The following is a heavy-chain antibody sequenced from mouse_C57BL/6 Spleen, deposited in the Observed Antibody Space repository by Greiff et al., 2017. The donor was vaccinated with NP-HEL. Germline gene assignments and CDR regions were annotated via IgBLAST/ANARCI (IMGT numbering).Heavy chain of an antibody. CDR1: GYTFTSYW. CDR3: ARFMIYYGSSYRAMDY. CDR2: IYPGSGST. Sequence: QVQLQQSGAELVKPGASVKMSCKASGYTFTSYWITWVKQRPGQGLAWIGDIYPGSGSTNSNEKLKSKATLTVATSSSTAYMQLSILTSEDSAVYYCARFMIYYGSSYRAMDYWGQGTSVTVAS. V-gene: IGHV1-55*01. J-gene: IGHJ4*01. D-gene: IGHD1-1*01.